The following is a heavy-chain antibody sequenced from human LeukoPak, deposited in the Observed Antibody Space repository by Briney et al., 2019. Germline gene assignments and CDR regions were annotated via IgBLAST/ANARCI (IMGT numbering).Heavy chain of an antibody. CDR1: GFTFSSYW. Sequence: GGSLRLSCAASGFTFSSYWVSWVRQAPGKGLEWVSAISGSGDFTYYAGSVKGRFTISRDNSKSTLYLQMNSLRGEDTAVYFCARDTFRRPYSGSQSHWGQGTLVTVSS. CDR3: ARDTFRRPYSGSQSH. D-gene: IGHD1-26*01. V-gene: IGHV3-23*01. J-gene: IGHJ4*02. CDR2: ISGSGDFT.